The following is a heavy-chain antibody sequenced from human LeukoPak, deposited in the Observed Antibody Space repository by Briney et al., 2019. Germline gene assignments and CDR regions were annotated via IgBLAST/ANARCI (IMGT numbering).Heavy chain of an antibody. Sequence: SQTLSLTCTVSGGPISSGGYYWSWIRQHPGKGREWIGYIYYSGSTYYNPSLKSRVTISVNTSKNQFSLKLSSVTAADTAVYYCARNYYERGYYYYYGMDVWGQGTTVTVSS. CDR2: IYYSGST. CDR3: ARNYYERGYYYYYGMDV. D-gene: IGHD3-22*01. CDR1: GGPISSGGYY. V-gene: IGHV4-31*03. J-gene: IGHJ6*02.